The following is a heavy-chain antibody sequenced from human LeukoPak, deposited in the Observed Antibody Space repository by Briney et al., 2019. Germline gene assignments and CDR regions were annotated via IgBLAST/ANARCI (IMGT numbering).Heavy chain of an antibody. J-gene: IGHJ4*02. CDR2: IKQDGSEK. CDR1: EFTFSAYW. V-gene: IGHV3-7*01. D-gene: IGHD2-15*01. CDR3: ARGIWVAF. Sequence: GGSLRLPCAASEFTFSAYWRTWVRQAPGKGLEWVANIKQDGSEKYYVDSVKGRFTISRDNAKNSVDLQMNSLRVEDTAVYYCARGIWVAFRGQGALVTVSS.